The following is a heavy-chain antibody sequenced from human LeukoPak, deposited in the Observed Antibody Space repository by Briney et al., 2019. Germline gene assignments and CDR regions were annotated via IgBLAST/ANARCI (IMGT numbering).Heavy chain of an antibody. V-gene: IGHV3-23*01. J-gene: IGHJ4*02. CDR3: AKDRLLNCRGDCYIFDY. D-gene: IGHD2-21*02. CDR2: ISGSGDST. Sequence: GGSLRLSCAASRFAFSGYGMTWVRQTPGKGLEWVSSISGSGDSTFYADSVKGRFSISRDNSKNTLYLQVNGLRTEDTAVYYCAKDRLLNCRGDCYIFDYWGQGTVVTISS. CDR1: RFAFSGYG.